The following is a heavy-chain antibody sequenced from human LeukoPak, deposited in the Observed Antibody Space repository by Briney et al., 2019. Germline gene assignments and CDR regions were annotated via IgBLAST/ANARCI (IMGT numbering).Heavy chain of an antibody. CDR3: ARVYSSSWYGSYFDY. Sequence: GGSLRLSCAASEFTFSDHYMDWVRQAPGKGLEWVGRIRNKANRYTTEYAAAGKGIFIVSREDSKNLLYLEMNSLKTEDTAVYYCARVYSSSWYGSYFDYWGQGALVTVSS. V-gene: IGHV3-72*01. CDR2: IRNKANRYTT. J-gene: IGHJ4*02. CDR1: EFTFSDHY. D-gene: IGHD6-13*01.